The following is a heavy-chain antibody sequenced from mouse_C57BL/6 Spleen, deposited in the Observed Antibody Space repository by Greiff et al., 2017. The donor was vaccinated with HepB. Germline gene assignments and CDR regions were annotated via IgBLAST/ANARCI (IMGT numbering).Heavy chain of an antibody. J-gene: IGHJ2*01. CDR1: GYAFTNYL. CDR3: AGSQTAQATGNYFDY. D-gene: IGHD3-2*02. V-gene: IGHV1-54*01. CDR2: INPGSGGT. Sequence: VQVVESGAELVRPGTSVKVSCKASGYAFTNYLIEWVKQRPGQGLEWIGVINPGSGGTNYNEKFKGKATLTADKSSSTAYMQLSSLTSEDSAVYFCAGSQTAQATGNYFDYWGQGTTLTVSS.